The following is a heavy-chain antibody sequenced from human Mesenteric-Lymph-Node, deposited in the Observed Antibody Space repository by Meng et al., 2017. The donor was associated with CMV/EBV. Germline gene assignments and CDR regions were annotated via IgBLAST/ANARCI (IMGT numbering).Heavy chain of an antibody. CDR1: GGSISSGGYY. Sequence: CPVSGGSISSGGYYWSWIRQHPGKGLEWIGYIYYSGSTYYNPSLKSRVTISVDTSKNQFSLKLSSVTAADTAVYYCARRYDILTGEDYWGQGTLVTVSS. CDR3: ARRYDILTGEDY. J-gene: IGHJ4*02. CDR2: IYYSGST. D-gene: IGHD3-9*01. V-gene: IGHV4-31*03.